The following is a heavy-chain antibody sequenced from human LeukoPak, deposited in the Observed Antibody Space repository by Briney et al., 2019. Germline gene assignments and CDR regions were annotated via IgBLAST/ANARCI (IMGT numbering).Heavy chain of an antibody. V-gene: IGHV3-66*02. J-gene: IGHJ6*02. CDR3: ARGTPSSSGWLYYGMDV. Sequence: PGGSLRLSCAASGFTVSNNYMSWVRQAPGKGLEWVSFIYNTGETYYADSVKGRFTISRDNSKNTLYLQMNSLRAEDTAVYYCARGTPSSSGWLYYGMDVWGQGTTVTVSS. D-gene: IGHD6-19*01. CDR1: GFTVSNNY. CDR2: IYNTGET.